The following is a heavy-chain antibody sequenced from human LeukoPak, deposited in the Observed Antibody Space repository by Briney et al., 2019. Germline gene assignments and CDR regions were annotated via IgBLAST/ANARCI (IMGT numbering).Heavy chain of an antibody. CDR1: GFTFSSYW. J-gene: IGHJ4*02. D-gene: IGHD3-10*01. CDR2: IKSDGST. CDR3: VRGGSNFDF. V-gene: IGHV3-74*01. Sequence: GGSLRLSCAASGFTFSSYWMHWVRQAPGKGLVWVSRIKSDGSTNYADSVKGRFTISRDNAKNTVSLQMNSLRAEDTGVYYCVRGGSNFDFWGQGTLVTVSS.